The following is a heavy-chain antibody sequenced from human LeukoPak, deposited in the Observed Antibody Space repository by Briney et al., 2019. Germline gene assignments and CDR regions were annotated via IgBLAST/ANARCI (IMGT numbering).Heavy chain of an antibody. Sequence: SETLSLTCTVSGGSISSYYWSWIRQPPGKGLEWIGYIYYSGSTNYNPSLKSRVTISVGTSKNQFSLKLSSVTAADTAVYYCTAHYDFWSGYSGWFDPWGQGTLVTVSS. D-gene: IGHD3-3*01. CDR1: GGSISSYY. CDR2: IYYSGST. J-gene: IGHJ5*02. V-gene: IGHV4-59*01. CDR3: TAHYDFWSGYSGWFDP.